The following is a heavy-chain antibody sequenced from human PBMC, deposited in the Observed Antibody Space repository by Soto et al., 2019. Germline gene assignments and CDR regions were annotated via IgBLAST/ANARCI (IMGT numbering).Heavy chain of an antibody. D-gene: IGHD3-10*01. CDR1: GFTFSSYS. CDR3: AKGPRSSFAYYFDY. CDR2: ISSSGSGT. J-gene: IGHJ4*02. Sequence: PGGSLRLSCAASGFTFSSYSMNWVRQAPGKGLEWVSNISSSGSGTYYADSVKGRFTLSRDNSKNTLHLQMNSLRAEDTAVYYCAKGPRSSFAYYFDYWGQGTVVTVSS. V-gene: IGHV3-48*01.